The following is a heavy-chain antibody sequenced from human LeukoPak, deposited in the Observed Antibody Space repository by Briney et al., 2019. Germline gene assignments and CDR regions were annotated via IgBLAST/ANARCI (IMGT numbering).Heavy chain of an antibody. Sequence: SQTLSLTCAISGDSVSSNSAAWTWIRQSPSRGLEWLGRTYYMSKWINDHALSVKSRITISPDTSKNQFSLQLTSVTPEDTAAYFCARWVHQQGALDIWGQGTMVTVSS. CDR1: GDSVSSNSAA. V-gene: IGHV6-1*01. CDR2: TYYMSKWIN. D-gene: IGHD3-10*01. J-gene: IGHJ3*02. CDR3: ARWVHQQGALDI.